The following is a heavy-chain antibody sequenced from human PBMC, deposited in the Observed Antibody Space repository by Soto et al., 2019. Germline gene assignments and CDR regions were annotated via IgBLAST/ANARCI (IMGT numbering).Heavy chain of an antibody. CDR2: MNPNSGNT. V-gene: IGHV1-8*02. CDR1: GYSFNSYG. CDR3: ARGVKYGAYSRWFDP. Sequence: GASVKVSCKASGYSFNSYGISWVRQAPGQGLEWLGWMNPNSGNTAYVQKFQGRVTMTWDTSITTAYMELSSLRSEDTAVYFCARGVKYGAYSRWFDPWGQGTLVTVSS. J-gene: IGHJ5*02. D-gene: IGHD4-17*01.